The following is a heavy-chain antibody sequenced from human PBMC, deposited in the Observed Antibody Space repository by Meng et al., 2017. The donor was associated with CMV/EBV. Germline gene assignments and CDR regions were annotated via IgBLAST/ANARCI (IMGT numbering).Heavy chain of an antibody. CDR1: GYTFTGYY. J-gene: IGHJ6*02. D-gene: IGHD6-13*01. Sequence: ASVRVSCKASGYTFTGYYMHWVRQAPGQGLEWMGWINPNSGGTNYAQKFQGRVTMTRDTSISTAYMELSRLRSDDTAVYYCARVGSRFTYYYYYGMDVWGQGTTVTVSS. V-gene: IGHV1-2*02. CDR3: ARVGSRFTYYYYYGMDV. CDR2: INPNSGGT.